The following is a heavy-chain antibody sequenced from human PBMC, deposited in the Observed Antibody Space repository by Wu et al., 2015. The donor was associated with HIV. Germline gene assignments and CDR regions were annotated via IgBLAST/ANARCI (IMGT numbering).Heavy chain of an antibody. J-gene: IGHJ6*02. Sequence: QVQLVQSGAEVKKPGSSVKVSCKASGGTFSSYAISWVRQAPGQGLEWMGGIIPIFGTANYAQKFQGRVTITTDESTSTAYMELSSLRSEDTAVYYCARERQDDYDILTGYYTPHGMDVWGQGTTVTVSS. CDR3: ARERQDDYDILTGYYTPHGMDV. D-gene: IGHD3-9*01. CDR1: GGTFSSYA. V-gene: IGHV1-69*05. CDR2: IIPIFGTA.